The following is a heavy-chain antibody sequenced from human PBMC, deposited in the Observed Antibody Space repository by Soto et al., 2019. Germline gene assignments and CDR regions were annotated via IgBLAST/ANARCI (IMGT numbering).Heavy chain of an antibody. J-gene: IGHJ6*02. CDR1: GFTFSSYS. CDR2: ISSSSYI. V-gene: IGHV3-21*01. CDR3: ARERDYYYYYGMDV. Sequence: EVQLVESGGGLVKPGGSLRLSCAASGFTFSSYSMNWVRQAPGKGLEWVSSISSSSYIYYADSVKGRFTSSRDNAKNSLYLQMNSLRAEETAVYYCARERDYYYYYGMDVWGQGTTVTVSS.